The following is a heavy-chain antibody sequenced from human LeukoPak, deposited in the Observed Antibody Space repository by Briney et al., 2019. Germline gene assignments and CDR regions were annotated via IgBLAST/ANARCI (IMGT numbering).Heavy chain of an antibody. V-gene: IGHV4-39*01. CDR1: DGSISDSSCC. D-gene: IGHD3-22*01. CDR2: IYYSGST. CDR3: ARRNYYDSSGSNNFDY. J-gene: IGHJ4*02. Sequence: PSEILSLTCSVADGSISDSSCCGGWIRQSPGKGLEWIGNIYYSGSTYYNPSLKSRVTISVDTSKNQFSLKLSSVTAADTAVYYCARRNYYDSSGSNNFDYWGQGTLVTVSS.